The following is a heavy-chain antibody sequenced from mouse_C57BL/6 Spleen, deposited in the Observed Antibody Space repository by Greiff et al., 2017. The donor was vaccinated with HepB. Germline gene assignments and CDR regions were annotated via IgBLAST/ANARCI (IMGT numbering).Heavy chain of an antibody. CDR1: GYSITSGYY. Sequence: EVQLQESGPGLVKPSQSLSLTCSVTGYSITSGYYWNWIRQFPGNKLEWMGYISYDGSNNYNPSLKNRISITRDTSKNQFFLKLNSVTTEDTATYYCANTDYWGQGTTLTVSS. J-gene: IGHJ2*01. CDR2: ISYDGSN. D-gene: IGHD5-1-1*01. CDR3: ANTDY. V-gene: IGHV3-6*01.